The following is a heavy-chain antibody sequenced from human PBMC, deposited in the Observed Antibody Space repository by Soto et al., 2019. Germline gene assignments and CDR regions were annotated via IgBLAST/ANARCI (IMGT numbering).Heavy chain of an antibody. CDR3: AHEERGYSYGSSVIDY. CDR2: IYWNDDK. Sequence: SGPTLVNPTQTLTLTCTFSGFSLSTGGVGVGWIRQPPGKALEWLALIYWNDDKRYSPSLKSRLTITKDTSKNQVVLTMTNMDPVDTATYYCAHEERGYSYGSSVIDYWGQGTLVTVSS. CDR1: GFSLSTGGVG. J-gene: IGHJ4*02. V-gene: IGHV2-5*01. D-gene: IGHD5-18*01.